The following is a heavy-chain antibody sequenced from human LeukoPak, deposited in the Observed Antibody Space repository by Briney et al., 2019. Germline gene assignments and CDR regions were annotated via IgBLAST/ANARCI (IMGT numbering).Heavy chain of an antibody. D-gene: IGHD2-21*02. Sequence: SETLSLTCAVYGGSFSGYYWSWIRQPPGKGLEWIGEINHSGSTNYNPSLKSRVTISVDTTKNQFSLKLSSVTAADTAVYYCARDPYCGGDCSLGFDYWGQGTLVTVSS. J-gene: IGHJ4*02. CDR3: ARDPYCGGDCSLGFDY. CDR2: INHSGST. V-gene: IGHV4-34*01. CDR1: GGSFSGYY.